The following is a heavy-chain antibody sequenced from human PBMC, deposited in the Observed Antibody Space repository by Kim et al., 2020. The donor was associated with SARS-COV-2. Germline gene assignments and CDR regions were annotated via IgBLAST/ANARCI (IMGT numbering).Heavy chain of an antibody. CDR2: ISSSSSYI. Sequence: GGSLRLSCAASGFTFSSYSMNWVRQAPGKGLEWVSSISSSSSYIYYADSVKGRFTISRDNAKNSLYLQMNSLRAEDTAVYYCARDPTDMDRGDPYYYYGMDVWGQGTTVTVSS. CDR3: ARDPTDMDRGDPYYYYGMDV. V-gene: IGHV3-21*01. J-gene: IGHJ6*02. CDR1: GFTFSSYS.